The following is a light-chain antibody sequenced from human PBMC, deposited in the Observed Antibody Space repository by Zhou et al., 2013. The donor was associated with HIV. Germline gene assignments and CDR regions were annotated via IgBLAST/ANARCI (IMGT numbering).Light chain of an antibody. Sequence: DIQMTQSPSSLSASIGDRVTITCRASQGISNFLAWYQQKPGKVPKLLIYAASTLQSGVSSRFSGSGSGTEFTLTISSLQPDDFATYYCQQYNSYLFTFGPGTKVDIK. V-gene: IGKV1-27*01. J-gene: IGKJ3*01. CDR3: QQYNSYLFT. CDR2: AAS. CDR1: QGISNF.